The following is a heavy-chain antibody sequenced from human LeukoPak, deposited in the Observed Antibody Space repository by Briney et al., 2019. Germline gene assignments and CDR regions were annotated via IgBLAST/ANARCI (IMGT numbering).Heavy chain of an antibody. CDR1: GDSINSLDL. V-gene: IGHV4-4*02. D-gene: IGHD3-22*01. CDR2: MYLSGTT. CDR3: AGLVGRYSSGLYYYYFDY. Sequence: SGTLSLTCTVSGDSINSLDLWSWVRQPPGKGLEWIGEMYLSGTTHPNPSVKSQVTISIDKSKNQFFLNLSSVTAADTAVYYCAGLVGRYSSGLYYYYFDYWGQGTLVTVSS. J-gene: IGHJ4*02.